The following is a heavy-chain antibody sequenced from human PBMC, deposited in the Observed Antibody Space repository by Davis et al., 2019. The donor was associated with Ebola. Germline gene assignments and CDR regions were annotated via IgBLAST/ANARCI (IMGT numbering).Heavy chain of an antibody. CDR3: ARDSGSFMDRLYYYYYMDV. J-gene: IGHJ6*03. Sequence: PGGSLRLSCAASGFTFSSYAMHWVRQAPGKGLEWVAVISYDGSNKYYADSVKGRFTISRDNAKNSLYLQMNSLRAEDTAVYYCARDSGSFMDRLYYYYYMDVWGKGTTVTVSS. D-gene: IGHD1-26*01. V-gene: IGHV3-30-3*01. CDR1: GFTFSSYA. CDR2: ISYDGSNK.